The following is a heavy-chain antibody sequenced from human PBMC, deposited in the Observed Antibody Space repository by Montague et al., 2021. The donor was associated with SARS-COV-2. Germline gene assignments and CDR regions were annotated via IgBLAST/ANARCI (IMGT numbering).Heavy chain of an antibody. Sequence: SLRLSCAASGFTFASYVMSWVRQAPGKGLEWVSAVTGSGGSTFYADSVKGRFTISRDNSKNTLHLQMDSLRAEDKAVYYCAKDGNCSGNSCPGYFHHWGQGTLGTVSS. CDR2: VTGSGGST. V-gene: IGHV3-23*01. J-gene: IGHJ1*01. CDR3: AKDGNCSGNSCPGYFHH. CDR1: GFTFASYV. D-gene: IGHD2-2*01.